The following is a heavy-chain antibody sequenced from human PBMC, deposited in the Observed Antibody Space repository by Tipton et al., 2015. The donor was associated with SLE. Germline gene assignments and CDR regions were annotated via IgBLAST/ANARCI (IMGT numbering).Heavy chain of an antibody. CDR1: GGTFSSYA. Sequence: QSGPEVKKPGSSVKVSCKASGGTFSSYAISWVRQAPGQGLEWMGWISAYNGNTNYAQKLQGRVTMTTDTSTSTAYMELRSLRSDDTAVYYCARDGGGPIVGATNAFDIWGQGTMVTVSS. CDR2: ISAYNGNT. CDR3: ARDGGGPIVGATNAFDI. J-gene: IGHJ3*02. V-gene: IGHV1-18*01. D-gene: IGHD1-26*01.